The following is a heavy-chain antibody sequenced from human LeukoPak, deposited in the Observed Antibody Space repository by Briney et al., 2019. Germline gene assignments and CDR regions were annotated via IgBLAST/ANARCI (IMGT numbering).Heavy chain of an antibody. CDR1: GFTVSSTY. J-gene: IGHJ6*02. CDR2: IYKDGKI. Sequence: GGSLRLSCAASGFTVSSTYMSWVRQAPGKGLEWVSVIYKDGKIYYIDSVKGRFTISRDNAKKSLYLQMNGLRVEDTAFYYCTKDLTPGGADAWGQGTTVTVSS. D-gene: IGHD3-10*01. V-gene: IGHV3-53*05. CDR3: TKDLTPGGADA.